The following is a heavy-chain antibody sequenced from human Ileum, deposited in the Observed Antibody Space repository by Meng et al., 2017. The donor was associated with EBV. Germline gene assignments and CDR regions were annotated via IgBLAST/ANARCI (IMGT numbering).Heavy chain of an antibody. Sequence: QVPLHVSGPGLVKPSVPLSLTGAISGGSISSDYWWSWVRQSPEKGLEWIGEMYPTGPTYYNPSLKGRVSISIDKSKNQLSLKLNSVTAADTAVYYCVRGGTYYLSYWGQGSLVTVSS. J-gene: IGHJ4*02. CDR1: GGSISSDYW. V-gene: IGHV4-4*02. CDR2: MYPTGPT. D-gene: IGHD1-26*01. CDR3: VRGGTYYLSY.